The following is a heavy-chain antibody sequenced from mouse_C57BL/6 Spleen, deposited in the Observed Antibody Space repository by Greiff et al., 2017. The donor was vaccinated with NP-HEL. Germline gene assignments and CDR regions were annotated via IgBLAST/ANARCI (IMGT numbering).Heavy chain of an antibody. J-gene: IGHJ3*01. V-gene: IGHV1-26*01. CDR1: GYTFTDYY. CDR2: INPNNGGI. CDR3: GRYHYGEAY. D-gene: IGHD2-4*01. Sequence: EVQLHHSFPELVKPGASGKLSCGASGYTFTDYYMNWVKQSHGKSLEWIGDINPNNGGISYNQKFKGKATLTVDKSSSTAYMELRSLTSEDSAVYYCGRYHYGEAYWGQGTLVTVSA.